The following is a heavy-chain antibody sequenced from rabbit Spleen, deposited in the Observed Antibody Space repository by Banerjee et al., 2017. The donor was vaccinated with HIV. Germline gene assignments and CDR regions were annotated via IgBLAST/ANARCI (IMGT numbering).Heavy chain of an antibody. CDR1: GFDFSSSYY. CDR3: ARDLVGVIGWNFYL. J-gene: IGHJ4*01. D-gene: IGHD1-1*01. V-gene: IGHV1S40*01. Sequence: QSLEESGGDLVKPGASLTLTCTASGFDFSSSYYMCWVRQAPGKGLEWIGTVYAGSTGTIDYASWAKGRFTISKSSSTTVTLRMTSLTAADTATYFCARDLVGVIGWNFYLWGPGTLVTVS. CDR2: VYAGSTGTI.